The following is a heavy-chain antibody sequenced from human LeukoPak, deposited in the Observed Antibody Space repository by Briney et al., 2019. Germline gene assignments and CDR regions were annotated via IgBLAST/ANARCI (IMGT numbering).Heavy chain of an antibody. CDR2: IYHSGST. Sequence: SQTLSLTCAVSGGSISSGGYSWSWIRQPPGKGLERIGYIYHSGSTYYNPSLKSRVTISVDRSKNQFSLKLSSVTAADTAVYYCAREIGGSCYFDYWGQGTLVTVSS. V-gene: IGHV4-30-2*01. D-gene: IGHD2-15*01. CDR1: GGSISSGGYS. CDR3: AREIGGSCYFDY. J-gene: IGHJ4*02.